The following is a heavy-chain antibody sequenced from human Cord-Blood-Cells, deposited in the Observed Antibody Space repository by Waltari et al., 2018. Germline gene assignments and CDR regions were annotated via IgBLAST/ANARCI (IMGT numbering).Heavy chain of an antibody. J-gene: IGHJ4*02. D-gene: IGHD7-27*01. CDR1: GYTFTGYY. CDR3: ARGNWGSGVVDY. CDR2: INPNSGGT. Sequence: SCKASGYTFTGYYMHWVRQAPGQGLEWMGRINPNSGGTNYAQKFQGRVTMTRDTSISTAYMELSRLRSDDTAVYYCARGNWGSGVVDYWGQGTLVTVSS. V-gene: IGHV1-2*06.